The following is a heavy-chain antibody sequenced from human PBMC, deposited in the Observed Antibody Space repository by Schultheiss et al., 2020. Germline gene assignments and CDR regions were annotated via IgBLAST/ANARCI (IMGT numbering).Heavy chain of an antibody. Sequence: GGSLRLSCAASGFTFSSYGMHWVRQTPGKGLKWVAVIWYDGSNKYYADSVRGRFTISRDNSRNTLYLQMNSLRAEDTAVYYCARDQEWSVGLYGMDVWGQGTTVT. CDR1: GFTFSSYG. CDR3: ARDQEWSVGLYGMDV. V-gene: IGHV3-33*08. D-gene: IGHD3-3*01. J-gene: IGHJ6*02. CDR2: IWYDGSNK.